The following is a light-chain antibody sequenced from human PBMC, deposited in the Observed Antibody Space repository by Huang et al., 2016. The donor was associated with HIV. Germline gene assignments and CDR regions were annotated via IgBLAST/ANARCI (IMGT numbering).Light chain of an antibody. CDR3: QQYNNWPRGT. CDR1: QNIGSD. J-gene: IGKJ1*01. Sequence: EIVMTQSPASLSVSPGERATLSCRASQNIGSDLAWSQQKAGQAPRLLIDGASTRATGIAARFSGSGSGTEFTLIINSLQSEDIAVYHCQQYNNWPRGTFGQGTKVEIK. V-gene: IGKV3-15*01. CDR2: GAS.